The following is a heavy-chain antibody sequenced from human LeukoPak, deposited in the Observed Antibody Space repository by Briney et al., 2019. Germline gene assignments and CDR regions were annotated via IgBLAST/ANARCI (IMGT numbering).Heavy chain of an antibody. Sequence: KPSETLSPTCTVSGGSISSSSYYWGWIRQPPGKGLEWIGSIYYSGSTYYNPSLKSRVTISVDTSKNQFSLKLSSVTAADTAVYYCARHHETYYYDSSLFDYWGQGTLVTVSS. CDR3: ARHHETYYYDSSLFDY. V-gene: IGHV4-39*01. D-gene: IGHD3-22*01. CDR2: IYYSGST. CDR1: GGSISSSSYY. J-gene: IGHJ4*02.